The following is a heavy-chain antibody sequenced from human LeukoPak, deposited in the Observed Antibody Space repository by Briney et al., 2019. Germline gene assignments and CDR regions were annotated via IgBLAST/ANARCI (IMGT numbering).Heavy chain of an antibody. CDR3: AKHSHDGSAPYYEVQLDY. V-gene: IGHV3-23*01. CDR2: ISGSGGAT. J-gene: IGHJ4*02. Sequence: GGSLRLSRAASGFSFSTYSMTWVRQAPGKGLEWVSIISGSGGATYYADSVKGRFTISRDNSKNTVYLQMNSLRAEDTAIYYCAKHSHDGSAPYYEVQLDYWGQGTLVTVSS. CDR1: GFSFSTYS. D-gene: IGHD3-22*01.